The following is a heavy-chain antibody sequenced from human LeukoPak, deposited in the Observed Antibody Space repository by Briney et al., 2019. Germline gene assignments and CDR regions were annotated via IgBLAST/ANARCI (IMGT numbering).Heavy chain of an antibody. D-gene: IGHD3-16*02. V-gene: IGHV3-23*01. CDR1: GFTFSSYA. CDR3: ANSDYVWGSYRPTDY. J-gene: IGHJ4*02. Sequence: GGSLRLSCAASGFTFSSYAMNWVRQAPGKGLEWVSGIRGSGTTYYADSVKGRFTISRDNSKNTLYLQMNSLRAEDTAVYYCANSDYVWGSYRPTDYWGQGTLVTVSS. CDR2: IRGSGTT.